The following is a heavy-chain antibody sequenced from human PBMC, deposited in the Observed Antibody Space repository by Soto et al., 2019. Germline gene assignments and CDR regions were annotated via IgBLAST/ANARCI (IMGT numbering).Heavy chain of an antibody. D-gene: IGHD2-21*02. CDR1: GGTFSIYA. J-gene: IGHJ5*02. CDR2: IIPIFGTA. V-gene: IGHV1-69*13. CDR3: ARDGYCGGDCYS. Sequence: SVKVSCKASGGTFSIYAISWVRQAPGQGLEWMGGIIPIFGTANYAQKFQGRVTITADESTSTAYMELSSLRSEDTAVYYCARDGYCGGDCYSWGQGTLVTVSS.